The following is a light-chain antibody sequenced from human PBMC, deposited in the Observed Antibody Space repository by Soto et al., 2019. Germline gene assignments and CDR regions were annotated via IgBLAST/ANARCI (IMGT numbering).Light chain of an antibody. CDR1: QSISSY. J-gene: IGKJ1*01. V-gene: IGKV1-39*01. CDR3: QQSYGTPRT. CDR2: AAS. Sequence: EIQITQSPASLSASAGARVTITCRASQSISSYLAWYQQKPGQAPTLLIYAASSLDRGVPSRFSGSGSGTDFTLTISSLQPEDFVTYYCQQSYGTPRTFGQGTKVDI.